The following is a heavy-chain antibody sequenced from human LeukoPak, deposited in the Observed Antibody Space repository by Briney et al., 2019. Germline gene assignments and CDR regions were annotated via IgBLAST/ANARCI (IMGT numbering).Heavy chain of an antibody. D-gene: IGHD4-23*01. CDR2: INHGGST. Sequence: PSETLSLTCTVSGGPISSSSYYWTWIRQPPGKGLEWIGEINHGGSTNYNPSLKSRVTISVDTSKNQFSLKLSSVTAADTAVYYCARYLDYGGNSRVFQHWGQGTLVTVSS. CDR1: GGPISSSSYY. V-gene: IGHV4-39*07. J-gene: IGHJ1*01. CDR3: ARYLDYGGNSRVFQH.